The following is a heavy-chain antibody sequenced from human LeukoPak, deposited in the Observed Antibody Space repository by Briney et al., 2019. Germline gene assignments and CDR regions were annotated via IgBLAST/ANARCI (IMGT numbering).Heavy chain of an antibody. CDR1: GFTSSDYY. J-gene: IGHJ4*02. Sequence: GGSLRLSCAASGFTSSDYYMSWIRQAPGKGLEWVSYIDIISTYTNYADSVKGRFTISRDNAKNSLYLQMNSPRAEDTAVYYCGTIAAAENYWGQGTLVTVSS. CDR3: GTIAAAENY. CDR2: IDIISTYT. D-gene: IGHD6-13*01. V-gene: IGHV3-11*03.